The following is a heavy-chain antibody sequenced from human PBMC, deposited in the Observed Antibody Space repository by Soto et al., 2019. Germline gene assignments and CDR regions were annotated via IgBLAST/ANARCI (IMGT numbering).Heavy chain of an antibody. D-gene: IGHD1-26*01. V-gene: IGHV6-1*01. CDR3: ARLSIVGATWSFDY. J-gene: IGHJ4*02. CDR2: TYYRSKWYN. CDR1: GDSVSSNSAA. Sequence: SPTLSLTCAISGDSVSSNSAAWNWIRQSPSRGLEWLGRTYYRSKWYNDYAVSVKSRITINPDTSKNQFSLQLNSVTPEETAVYYCARLSIVGATWSFDYWGQGTLVTVSS.